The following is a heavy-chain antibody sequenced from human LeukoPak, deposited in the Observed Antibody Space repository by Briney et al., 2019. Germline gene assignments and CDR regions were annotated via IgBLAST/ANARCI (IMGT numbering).Heavy chain of an antibody. D-gene: IGHD6-19*01. CDR1: GYTFTSYG. J-gene: IGHJ4*02. CDR3: ARDRRSSGWYTGFDY. V-gene: IGHV1-18*01. CDR2: ISAYNGNT. Sequence: GASVKVSCKASGYTFTSYGISWVRQAPGQGLEWMGWISAYNGNTNYAQKLQGRATMTTDTSTSTAYMELRSLRSDDTAVYYCARDRRSSGWYTGFDYWGQGTLVTVSS.